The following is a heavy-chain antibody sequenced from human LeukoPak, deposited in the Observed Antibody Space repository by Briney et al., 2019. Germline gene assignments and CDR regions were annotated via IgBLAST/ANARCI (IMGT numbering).Heavy chain of an antibody. CDR1: GFTFSSYE. V-gene: IGHV3-53*01. CDR3: ARDRYRRDGYNSGDYFDY. D-gene: IGHD5-24*01. CDR2: IYSGGST. J-gene: IGHJ4*02. Sequence: PGGSLRLSCAASGFTFSSYEMNWVRQAPGKGLEWVSVIYSGGSTYYADSVKGRFTISRDNSKNTLYLQMNSLRAEDTAVYYCARDRYRRDGYNSGDYFDYWGQGTLVTVSS.